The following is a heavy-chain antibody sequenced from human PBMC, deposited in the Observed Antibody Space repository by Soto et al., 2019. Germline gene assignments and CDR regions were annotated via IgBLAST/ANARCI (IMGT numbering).Heavy chain of an antibody. Sequence: GGSLRLSCAASGFTFSNAWMNWVRQAPGKGLEWVGRIKSKTDGGTTDYAAPVKGRFTISRDDSKNTLYLQMNSLKTEDTAVYYCAKDRRYCSSTSCYWPHYWGQGTLVTVSS. D-gene: IGHD2-2*01. J-gene: IGHJ4*02. V-gene: IGHV3-15*07. CDR3: AKDRRYCSSTSCYWPHY. CDR1: GFTFSNAW. CDR2: IKSKTDGGTT.